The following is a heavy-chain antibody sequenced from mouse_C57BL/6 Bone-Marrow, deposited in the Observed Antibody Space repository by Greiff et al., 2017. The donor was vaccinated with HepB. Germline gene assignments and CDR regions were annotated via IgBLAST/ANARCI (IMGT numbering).Heavy chain of an antibody. CDR1: GYTFTDYY. Sequence: VQLQQSGAELVRPGASVKLSCKASGYTFTDYYINWVKQRPGQGLEWIARIYPGSGNTYYNEKFKGKATLTAEKSSSTAYMQLSSLTSEDSAVYFCARRFYDSNYVGRYFDVWGTGTTVTVSS. CDR2: IYPGSGNT. J-gene: IGHJ1*03. V-gene: IGHV1-76*01. D-gene: IGHD2-5*01. CDR3: ARRFYDSNYVGRYFDV.